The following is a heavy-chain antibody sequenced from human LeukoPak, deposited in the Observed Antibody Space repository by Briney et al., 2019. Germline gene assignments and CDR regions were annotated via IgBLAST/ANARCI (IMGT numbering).Heavy chain of an antibody. CDR2: IYHSGST. CDR1: GDPISRTSFD. CDR3: ARRVRVGFREGSFDY. V-gene: IGHV4-39*01. J-gene: IGHJ4*02. Sequence: PETLSLTCTVSGDPISRTSFDWGWIRQPPGKGLEWIGNIYHSGSTTYNPSLKSRVTLSVDTSKNQFSLRLSSVTAADTAVYYCARRVRVGFREGSFDYWGQGTRVTVST. D-gene: IGHD1-26*01.